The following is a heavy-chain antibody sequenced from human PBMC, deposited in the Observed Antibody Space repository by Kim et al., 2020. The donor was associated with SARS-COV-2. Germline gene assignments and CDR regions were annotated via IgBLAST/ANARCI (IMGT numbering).Heavy chain of an antibody. CDR2: INCGKGKT. CDR3: ARGGRYGSGNYLSPSFEY. CDR1: GYNFTNYA. Sequence: ASVKVSCKPSGYNFTNYAIHWVRQAPGQGLEWMGWINCGKGKTKYSPRFQGSVTISRDTSATAVYLELDSLTSEDTAVYYCARGGRYGSGNYLSPSFEYWCPGTMITVSS. V-gene: IGHV1-3*01. J-gene: IGHJ4*02. D-gene: IGHD6-19*01.